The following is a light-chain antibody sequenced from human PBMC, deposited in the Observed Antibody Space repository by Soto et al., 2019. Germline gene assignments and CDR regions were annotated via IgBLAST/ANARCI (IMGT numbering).Light chain of an antibody. CDR1: QSISSYF. CDR3: QKRTSRTLT. J-gene: IGKJ4*01. V-gene: IGKV3-11*01. CDR2: DAS. Sequence: SALSRARVYLSLSQCSLTTLSCGASQSISSYFLAWYQQKPGQAPRLLIYDASRRATGIPARFSGSVSGTDFNTSISCVVRDDSEVYYRQKRTSRTLTFGGGTKVDIK.